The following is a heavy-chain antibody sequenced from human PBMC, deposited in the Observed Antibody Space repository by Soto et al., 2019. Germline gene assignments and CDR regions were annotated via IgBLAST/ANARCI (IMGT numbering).Heavy chain of an antibody. D-gene: IGHD3-10*01. CDR3: ARVSGSGSYSTNYGMDF. CDR2: IYHSGST. Sequence: SETLSITCAASGYPIRKGHYWRWIWQGPGKGLAWIGSIYHSGSTYYNPSLKSRVTISVDTSKNQFSLKLSSVTAADTAVYYCARVSGSGSYSTNYGMDFWGQGTTVTVSS. V-gene: IGHV4-38-2*01. CDR1: GYPIRKGHY. J-gene: IGHJ6*02.